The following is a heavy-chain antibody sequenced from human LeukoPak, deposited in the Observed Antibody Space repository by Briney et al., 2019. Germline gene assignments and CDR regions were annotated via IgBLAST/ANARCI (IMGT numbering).Heavy chain of an antibody. D-gene: IGHD3-22*01. Sequence: PSETLSLTCAVYGGSFSGYYWSWIRRPPGKGLEWIGEINHSGSTNYNPSLKSRVTMSVDTSKNQFSLKLSSVTAADTAVYYCASSRMYYYDSSGYDPGYFDYWGQGTLVTVSS. CDR2: INHSGST. V-gene: IGHV4-34*01. CDR3: ASSRMYYYDSSGYDPGYFDY. J-gene: IGHJ4*02. CDR1: GGSFSGYY.